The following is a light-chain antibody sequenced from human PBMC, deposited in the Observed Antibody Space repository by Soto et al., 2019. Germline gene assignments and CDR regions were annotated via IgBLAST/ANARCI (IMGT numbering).Light chain of an antibody. Sequence: DIQMTQSPSSQSASVGDRVTISCQASQDISIYLNWYQQKSGKAPKLLIYDASNLATGVPSRFSGSGSGTDFTFTISSLQPEDFATYFCQQFDNLPLTVGGGTRVEI. J-gene: IGKJ4*01. CDR1: QDISIY. CDR2: DAS. V-gene: IGKV1-33*01. CDR3: QQFDNLPLT.